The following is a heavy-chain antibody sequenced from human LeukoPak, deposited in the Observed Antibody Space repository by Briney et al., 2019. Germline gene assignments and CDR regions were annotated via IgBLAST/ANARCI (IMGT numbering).Heavy chain of an antibody. D-gene: IGHD3-22*01. CDR3: ARGPRITMVVVVITRGWYFDL. J-gene: IGHJ2*01. V-gene: IGHV4-34*01. CDR1: GGSFSGYY. CDR2: MNHSGST. Sequence: PSETLSLTCAVYGGSFSGYYWSWIRQPPGKGLEGGGEMNHSGSTNYNPSLKRRVTISVDTSKNQFSLKLSSVTAADTAVYYCARGPRITMVVVVITRGWYFDLWGRGTLVTVSS.